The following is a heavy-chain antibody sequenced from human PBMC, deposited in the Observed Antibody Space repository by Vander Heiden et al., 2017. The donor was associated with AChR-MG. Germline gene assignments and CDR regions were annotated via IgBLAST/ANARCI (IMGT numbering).Heavy chain of an antibody. V-gene: IGHV3-53*01. CDR3: ARVGYSSGWLRD. CDR1: RVTVSTSY. Sequence: VQPVGHGVGLTQPGGSLTLSCPLSRVTVSTSYMTWVRQAPGKGLGWVSVSYSGGGAYYGDSVKGRFTISRDTSKNTVYLQMNNLRAEDSALNLCARVGYSSGWLRDWGQGTLVTVSS. J-gene: IGHJ4*02. D-gene: IGHD6-19*01. CDR2: SYSGGGA.